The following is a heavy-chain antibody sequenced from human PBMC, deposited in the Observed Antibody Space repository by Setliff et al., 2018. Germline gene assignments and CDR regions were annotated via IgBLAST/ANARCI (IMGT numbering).Heavy chain of an antibody. CDR2: IYHTGNT. Sequence: PSETLSLTCTVSGYSISSGAYYWHWIRQNPGKGLEWIGYIYHTGNTFYNPSLKSRVTISVDTSKNQFSLKLSSVTAADTAIYFCVRGRTSGLFLSRFDPWGQGTLVTVS. CDR1: GYSISSGAYY. CDR3: VRGRTSGLFLSRFDP. D-gene: IGHD2-21*01. J-gene: IGHJ5*02. V-gene: IGHV4-31*03.